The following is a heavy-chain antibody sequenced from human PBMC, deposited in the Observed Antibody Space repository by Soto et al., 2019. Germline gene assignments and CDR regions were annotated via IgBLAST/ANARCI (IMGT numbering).Heavy chain of an antibody. Sequence: GASLNISCKAFGCSFTTYWIGWVPPIPGKGLEWMGIIYPGGSDTRYSPSFQGQVTISADKSISTAYLQWSSLKASDTAMYYCERRRYYYDFSGYYGGVCNLFDLWTQGNLDPASS. CDR1: GCSFTTYW. J-gene: IGHJ5*01. CDR3: ERRRYYYDFSGYYGGVCNLFDL. CDR2: IYPGGSDT. V-gene: IGHV5-51*01. D-gene: IGHD3-22*01.